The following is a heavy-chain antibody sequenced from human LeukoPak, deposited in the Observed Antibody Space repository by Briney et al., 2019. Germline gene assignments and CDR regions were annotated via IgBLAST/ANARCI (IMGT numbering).Heavy chain of an antibody. CDR3: ARPSSSWYGRDY. Sequence: SETLSLTCTVSGGSISSSSYYWGWIRQPPGKGLEWIGSLYYSGSTYYTPSLKSRVTISVDTSKNQFSLKLSSVTAADTAVYYCARPSSSWYGRDYWGQGTLVTVSS. CDR1: GGSISSSSYY. V-gene: IGHV4-39*01. J-gene: IGHJ4*02. CDR2: LYYSGST. D-gene: IGHD6-13*01.